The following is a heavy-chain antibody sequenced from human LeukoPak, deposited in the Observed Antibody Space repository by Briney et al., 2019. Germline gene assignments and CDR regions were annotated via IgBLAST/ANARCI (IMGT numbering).Heavy chain of an antibody. CDR3: ARQRCSSGFYYFVY. Sequence: SETLSLTCTVPGGSISSYYWSWIRQPPGKGLEGIGYIYYSGSTNYNPYLKSRGTISVDQSKTRFSLKLRSVTSADTAVYYCARQRCSSGFYYFVYWAHGTLVTVSS. J-gene: IGHJ4*01. D-gene: IGHD6-19*01. V-gene: IGHV4-59*01. CDR2: IYYSGST. CDR1: GGSISSYY.